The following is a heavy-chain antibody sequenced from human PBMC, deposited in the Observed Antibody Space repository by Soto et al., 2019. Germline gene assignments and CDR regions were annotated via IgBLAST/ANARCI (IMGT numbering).Heavy chain of an antibody. V-gene: IGHV3-33*01. D-gene: IGHD2-8*01. CDR3: TRETEGVDFDY. CDR2: IWYDGRTQ. J-gene: IGHJ4*02. Sequence: GGSLRLSCAASGFTFSTSVIHWVRQAPGKGLEWVALIWYDGRTQHYADSVKGRFTISRDNSKNTLYLQMNSLRAEDTAIYYCTRETEGVDFDYWGQGTLVT. CDR1: GFTFSTSV.